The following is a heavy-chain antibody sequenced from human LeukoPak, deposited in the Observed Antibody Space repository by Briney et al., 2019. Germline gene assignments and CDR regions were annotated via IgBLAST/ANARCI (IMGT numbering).Heavy chain of an antibody. CDR1: GFTFSSSA. CDR3: AVYGDPDY. CDR2: ISNNGGYT. Sequence: GGSLRLSCAASGFTFSSSAMSWVRQAPGKGLEWVSAISNNGGYTYYADSVQGRFTISRDNSKSTLCLQMNSLRAEDTAVYYCAVYGDPDYWGQGTLVTVSS. D-gene: IGHD4-17*01. J-gene: IGHJ4*02. V-gene: IGHV3-23*01.